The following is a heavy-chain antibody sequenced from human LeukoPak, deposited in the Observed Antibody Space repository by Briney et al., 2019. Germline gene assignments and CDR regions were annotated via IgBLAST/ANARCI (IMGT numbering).Heavy chain of an antibody. CDR1: GGTFSSYA. CDR2: IIPIFGTA. J-gene: IGHJ4*02. Sequence: SVNVSCTASGGTFSSYAISWVRQAPGQGLEWMGGIIPIFGTANYAQKFQGRVTITADESTSTAYMELSSLRSEDTAVYYCARRLVVVAASILEGFDYWGQGTLVTVSS. V-gene: IGHV1-69*13. D-gene: IGHD2-15*01. CDR3: ARRLVVVAASILEGFDY.